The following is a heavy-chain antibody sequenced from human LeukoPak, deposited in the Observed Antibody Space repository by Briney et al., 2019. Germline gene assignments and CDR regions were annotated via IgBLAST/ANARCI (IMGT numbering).Heavy chain of an antibody. CDR2: ISSSSSI. CDR3: ARIVGPTIWYFDL. CDR1: EYTFSNYS. V-gene: IGHV3-48*04. D-gene: IGHD1-26*01. J-gene: IGHJ2*01. Sequence: GGSLRLSCVASEYTFSNYSMNWVRQAPGKGLEWVSYISSSSSIYYADSVKGRFTISRDNAKNSLYLQMNSLRAEDTAVYYCARIVGPTIWYFDLWGRGTLVTVPS.